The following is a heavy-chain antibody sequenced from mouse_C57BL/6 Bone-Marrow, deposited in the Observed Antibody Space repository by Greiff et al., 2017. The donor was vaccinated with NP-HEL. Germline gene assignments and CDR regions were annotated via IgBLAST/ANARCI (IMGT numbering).Heavy chain of an antibody. CDR3: AIRGYDKNYFDY. CDR1: GYTFTSYW. Sequence: QVQLQQPGAELVKPGASVKVSCKASGYTFTSYWMNWVKQRPGKGLEWIGRIHPSDGDTNYNQKFKGKATLTVDKSSSTAYMQLSSLTSEDSSVYYCAIRGYDKNYFDYWGQGTTLTVSS. CDR2: IHPSDGDT. D-gene: IGHD2-14*01. J-gene: IGHJ2*01. V-gene: IGHV1-74*01.